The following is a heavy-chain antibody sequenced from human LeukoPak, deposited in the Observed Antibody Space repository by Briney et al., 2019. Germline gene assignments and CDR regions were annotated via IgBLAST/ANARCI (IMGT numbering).Heavy chain of an antibody. V-gene: IGHV1-8*01. CDR1: GYTFTSYD. D-gene: IGHD3-9*01. CDR3: ARATTYYDILTGYSNWFDP. Sequence: ASVKVSCKASGYTFTSYDINWVRQAPGQGLEWMAWMNPNSGNTGYAQKFQGRVTMTRNNSINTAYMELSSLRSEDTAVYYCARATTYYDILTGYSNWFDPWGQGTLVTVSS. J-gene: IGHJ5*02. CDR2: MNPNSGNT.